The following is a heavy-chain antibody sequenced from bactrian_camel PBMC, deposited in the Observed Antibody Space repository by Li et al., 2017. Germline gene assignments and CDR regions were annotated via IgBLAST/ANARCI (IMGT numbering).Heavy chain of an antibody. D-gene: IGHD2*01. V-gene: IGHV3S53*01. CDR3: AATLEWYDGICFSNKRTWDA. CDR1: QCTYCDYC. Sequence: HVQLVESGGGSVQAGGSLRLSCTVSQCTYCDYCMGWFRRAPGKEREGVAGIDSTGRTITALSVRGRFIVSTDNAKNTLYLQMNSLKPEDTAIYYCAATLEWYDGICFSNKRTWDAWGQGTQVTVS. CDR2: IDSTGRT. J-gene: IGHJ6*01.